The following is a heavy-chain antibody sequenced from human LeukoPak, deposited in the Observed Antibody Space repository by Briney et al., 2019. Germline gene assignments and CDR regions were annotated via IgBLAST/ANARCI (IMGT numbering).Heavy chain of an antibody. Sequence: ASVKVSCKASGYTFTGYYMHWVRQAPGQGLEWMGRINPNSRGTNYAQKFQGRVTMTRDTSISTAYMELSRLRSDDTAVYYCAREKVRQSGMDVWGQGTTVTVSS. CDR1: GYTFTGYY. V-gene: IGHV1-2*06. CDR3: AREKVRQSGMDV. J-gene: IGHJ6*02. CDR2: INPNSRGT. D-gene: IGHD2-2*01.